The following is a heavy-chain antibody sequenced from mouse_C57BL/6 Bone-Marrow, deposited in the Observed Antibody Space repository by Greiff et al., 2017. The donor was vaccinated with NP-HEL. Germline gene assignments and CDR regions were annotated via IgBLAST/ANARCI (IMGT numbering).Heavy chain of an antibody. J-gene: IGHJ3*01. CDR1: GFTFSSYA. CDR3: ARRENWVFAY. Sequence: EVQGVESGGGLVKPGGSLKLSCAASGFTFSSYAMSWVRQTPEKRLEWVATISDGGSYTYYPDNVKGRFTISRDNAKNNLYLQMSHLKSEDTAMYYCARRENWVFAYWGQGTLVTVSA. CDR2: ISDGGSYT. V-gene: IGHV5-4*03. D-gene: IGHD4-1*01.